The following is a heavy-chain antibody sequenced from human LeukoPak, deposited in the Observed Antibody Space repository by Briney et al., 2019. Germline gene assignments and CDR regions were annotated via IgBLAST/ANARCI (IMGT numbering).Heavy chain of an antibody. J-gene: IGHJ6*03. CDR1: GVSISSSIYY. V-gene: IGHV4-39*07. D-gene: IGHD3-22*01. CDR3: VRAYYYDSSGYSPFGYYYYYMDV. CDR2: INHSGST. Sequence: NPSETLSLTCNVSGVSISSSIYYWGWIRQPPGKGLEWIGEINHSGSTNYNPSLKSRVTISVDTSKNQFSLKLSSVTAADTAVYYCVRAYYYDSSGYSPFGYYYYYMDVWGKGTTVTISS.